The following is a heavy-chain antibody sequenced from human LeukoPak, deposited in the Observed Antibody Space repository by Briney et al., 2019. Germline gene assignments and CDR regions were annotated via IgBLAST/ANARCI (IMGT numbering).Heavy chain of an antibody. J-gene: IGHJ4*02. CDR3: AKDVGGGSCYAPYDY. D-gene: IGHD2-15*01. Sequence: GGSLRLSCAASGFTFSSYAMSWVRQAPGKGLEWVSTISGSGGRTLYADSEKGRFTISRDNSKNTLYLQMNSLRAEDTAVYYCAKDVGGGSCYAPYDYWGQGTLVTVSS. V-gene: IGHV3-23*01. CDR1: GFTFSSYA. CDR2: ISGSGGRT.